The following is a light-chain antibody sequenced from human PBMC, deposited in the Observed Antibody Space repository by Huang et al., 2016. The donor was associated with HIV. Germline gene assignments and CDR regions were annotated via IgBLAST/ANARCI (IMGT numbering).Light chain of an antibody. Sequence: DIQLTQSPPSLPASVGDTVTITCQASQDISNYLNWYQEKPGSAPKFLIYDASNLEAGVPSRFSGSGSGTHFTFTISTLQPEDIGTYYCQHYGDLPFTFGPGTKVDLK. CDR2: DAS. CDR1: QDISNY. CDR3: QHYGDLPFT. J-gene: IGKJ3*01. V-gene: IGKV1-33*01.